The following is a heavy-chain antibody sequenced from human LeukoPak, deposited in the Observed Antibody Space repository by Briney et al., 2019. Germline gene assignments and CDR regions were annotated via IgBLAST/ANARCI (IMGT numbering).Heavy chain of an antibody. D-gene: IGHD3-3*01. CDR2: IYYSGNT. J-gene: IGHJ6*02. Sequence: SETLSLTCTVSGDSVSNGDYYWNWIRQPPGKGLEWIGIIYYSGNTRYNPALKSRVTISVDTSKNQFSLKLSSVTAADTAVYYCARLGDYYYYGMDVWGQGTTVTVSS. CDR1: GDSVSNGDYY. CDR3: ARLGDYYYYGMDV. V-gene: IGHV4-61*08.